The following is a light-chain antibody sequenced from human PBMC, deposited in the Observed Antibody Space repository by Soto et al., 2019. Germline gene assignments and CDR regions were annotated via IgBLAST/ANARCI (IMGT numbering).Light chain of an antibody. CDR1: QSISSY. Sequence: DIQMTQSPSSLSASVGDRVTITCRASQSISSYLNWYQQKPGKAPKLLIYAAASLQSGVPSRFSDSVSGTDLTLTISSLKPEDFATYYCQQSYSTPSTFGGGTKVEIK. CDR2: AAA. CDR3: QQSYSTPST. J-gene: IGKJ4*01. V-gene: IGKV1-39*01.